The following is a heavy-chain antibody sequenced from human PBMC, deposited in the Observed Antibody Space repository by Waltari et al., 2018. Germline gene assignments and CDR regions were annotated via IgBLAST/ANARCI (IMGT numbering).Heavy chain of an antibody. CDR3: TSLGYCSGGSCLSVL. CDR2: ISYDGSNK. CDR1: GFTFSSYA. Sequence: VQLVESGGGVVQPGRSLRLSCAASGFTFSSYAMHWVRQAPGKGLEWVAVISYDGSNKYYADSVKGRFTISRDNSKNTLYLQMNSLKTEDTAVYYCTSLGYCSGGSCLSVLWGQGTLVTVSS. V-gene: IGHV3-30-3*01. D-gene: IGHD2-15*01. J-gene: IGHJ4*02.